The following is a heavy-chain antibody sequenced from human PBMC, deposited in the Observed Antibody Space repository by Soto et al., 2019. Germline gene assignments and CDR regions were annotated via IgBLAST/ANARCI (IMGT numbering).Heavy chain of an antibody. CDR1: GFTFSSYA. CDR2: ISGSGGST. D-gene: IGHD2-2*01. J-gene: IGHJ6*02. CDR3: AKDVLYQLPSMDV. V-gene: IGHV3-23*01. Sequence: EVQLLESGGGLVQPGGSLRLSCAASGFTFSSYAMSWVRQAPGKGLEWVSAISGSGGSTYYADSVKGRFTISRDNSKDTMYLQMNSLRAEDTAVYYCAKDVLYQLPSMDVWGQGTTVTVSS.